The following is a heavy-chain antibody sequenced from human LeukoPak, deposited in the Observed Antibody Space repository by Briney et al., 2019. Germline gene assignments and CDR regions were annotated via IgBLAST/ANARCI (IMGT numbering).Heavy chain of an antibody. D-gene: IGHD6-19*01. Sequence: SETLSLTCAVYGGSFSGYYWSWIRQPPGKGLEWIGEINHSGSTNYNPSLKSRVTISVDTSKNQFSLKLSSVAAADTAVYYCARRSKIAVAGTHYFDYWGQGTLVTVSS. CDR2: INHSGST. CDR3: ARRSKIAVAGTHYFDY. V-gene: IGHV4-34*01. J-gene: IGHJ4*02. CDR1: GGSFSGYY.